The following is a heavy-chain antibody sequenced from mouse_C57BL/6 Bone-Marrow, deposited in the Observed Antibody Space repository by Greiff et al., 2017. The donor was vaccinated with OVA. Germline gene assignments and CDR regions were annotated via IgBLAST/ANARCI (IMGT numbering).Heavy chain of an antibody. D-gene: IGHD2-5*01. CDR2: IDPETGGT. Sequence: QVQLQQSGAELVRPGASVTLSCKASGYTFTDYEMHWVKQTPVHGLEWIGAIDPETGGTAYNQKFNGKAILTADKSSSTAYMELRSLTSEDSAVYSGTRGYSNYYAMDYWGQGTSVTVSS. V-gene: IGHV1-15*01. CDR1: GYTFTDYE. J-gene: IGHJ4*01. CDR3: TRGYSNYYAMDY.